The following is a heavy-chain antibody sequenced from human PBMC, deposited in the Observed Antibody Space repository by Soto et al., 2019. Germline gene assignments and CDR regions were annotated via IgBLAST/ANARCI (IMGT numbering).Heavy chain of an antibody. J-gene: IGHJ4*02. CDR1: GFTFSSYA. D-gene: IGHD3-3*01. CDR3: AKDRGYDFWSGYYEWSYLDY. Sequence: GGSLRLSCAASGFTFSSYAMSWVRQAPGKGLEWVAAIRGGGGSTYYADSVKGRFTISRDNSKNTLYLQMNSLRAEDTAVYYCAKDRGYDFWSGYYEWSYLDYWGQGTRVTVSS. CDR2: IRGGGGST. V-gene: IGHV3-23*01.